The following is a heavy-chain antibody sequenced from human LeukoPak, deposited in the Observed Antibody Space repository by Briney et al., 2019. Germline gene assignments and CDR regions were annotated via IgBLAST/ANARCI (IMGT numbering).Heavy chain of an antibody. CDR1: GYTFTGYY. CDR3: ASGFYCSSTSCYSRAGSYYYYGMDV. V-gene: IGHV1-2*02. CDR2: INPNSGGT. D-gene: IGHD2-2*01. J-gene: IGHJ6*02. Sequence: ASVKVSCKASGYTFTGYYMHWVRQAPGQGLEWMGWINPNSGGTNYAQKFQGRVIMTRDTSISTAYMELSRLRSDDTAVYYCASGFYCSSTSCYSRAGSYYYYGMDVWGQGTTVTVSS.